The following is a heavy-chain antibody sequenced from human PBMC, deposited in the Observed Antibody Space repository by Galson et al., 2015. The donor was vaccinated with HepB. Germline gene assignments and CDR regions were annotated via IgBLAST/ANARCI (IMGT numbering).Heavy chain of an antibody. CDR3: AYGFDV. CDR1: GDSVSANSAA. Sequence: CAISGDSVSANSAAWNWIRQSPSRGFEWLGRASYRSKWDYDYAESVKGRININPDTSRNQFSLQLNSVTPEDTAVYYCAYGFDVWGPGTTVTVSS. CDR2: ASYRSKWDY. J-gene: IGHJ6*02. V-gene: IGHV6-1*01.